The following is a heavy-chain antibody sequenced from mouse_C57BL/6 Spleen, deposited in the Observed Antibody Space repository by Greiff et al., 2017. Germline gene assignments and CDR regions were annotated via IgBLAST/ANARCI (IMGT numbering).Heavy chain of an antibody. D-gene: IGHD1-1*01. V-gene: IGHV1-81*01. CDR1: GYTFTSYG. CDR3: ARECYGSSYDAMDY. CDR2: IYPRSGTT. J-gene: IGHJ4*01. Sequence: QVHVKQSGAELARPGASVKLSCKASGYTFTSYGISWVKQRTGQGLEWIGEIYPRSGTTSYNEKFKGKATLTADKSSSTAYMELRSLTSEDSAVYVCARECYGSSYDAMDYWGKGTSGTVSS.